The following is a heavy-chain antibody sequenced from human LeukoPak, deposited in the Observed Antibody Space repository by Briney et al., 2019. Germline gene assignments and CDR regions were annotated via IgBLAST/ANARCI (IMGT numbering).Heavy chain of an antibody. V-gene: IGHV4-4*02. Sequence: PSETLSLTCTVSGGSISSSNWWSWVRPPPGKGLECIGDIYHLGATNYNPSLKSRVTISVDKSKNQFSLKLSSVTAADTAVYYCARRSVVVTASVWFDPWGQGTLVTVSS. CDR2: IYHLGAT. D-gene: IGHD2-21*02. J-gene: IGHJ5*02. CDR3: ARRSVVVTASVWFDP. CDR1: GGSISSSNW.